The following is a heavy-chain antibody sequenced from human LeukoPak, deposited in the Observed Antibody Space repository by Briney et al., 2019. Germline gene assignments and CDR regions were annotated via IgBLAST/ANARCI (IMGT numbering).Heavy chain of an antibody. V-gene: IGHV3-23*01. CDR2: MSGSGAST. J-gene: IGHJ4*02. D-gene: IGHD2-15*01. Sequence: GGSLRLSCSASGFTFSSYAMSWVRQAPGKGLEWVSAMSGSGASTYYADSVKGRFTISRDNSKNTLYPQMNSLKAEDTAIYYCARDRCNGGTCYLSVLDYWGQGTLVTVSS. CDR3: ARDRCNGGTCYLSVLDY. CDR1: GFTFSSYA.